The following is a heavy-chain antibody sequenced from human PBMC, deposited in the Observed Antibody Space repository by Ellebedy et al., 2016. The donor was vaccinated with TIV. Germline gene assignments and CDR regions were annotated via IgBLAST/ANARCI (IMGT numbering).Heavy chain of an antibody. J-gene: IGHJ1*01. CDR1: GFAFHENA. CDR3: LLHERH. CDR2: VNPTNVK. Sequence: GGSLRLSXEGSGFAFHENAMNWVRQAPGRGLEWVAYVNPTNVKFYADSVKGRFTISRDNAKNSVYLQMNSLTAEDTAIYYCLLHERHWGQGTLVTVSS. V-gene: IGHV3-69-1*01.